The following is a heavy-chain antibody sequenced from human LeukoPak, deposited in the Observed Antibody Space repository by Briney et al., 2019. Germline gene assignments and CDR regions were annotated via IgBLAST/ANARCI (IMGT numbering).Heavy chain of an antibody. CDR3: ARVDCSSTSCYGGDWFDP. J-gene: IGHJ5*02. D-gene: IGHD2-2*01. V-gene: IGHV4-39*07. CDR1: GGSISSYY. Sequence: PSETLSLTCTVSGGSISSYYWGWIRQPPGKGLEWIGSIYYSGSTYYNPSLKSRVTISVDTSKNQFSLKLSSVTAADTAVYYCARVDCSSTSCYGGDWFDPWGQGTLVTVSS. CDR2: IYYSGST.